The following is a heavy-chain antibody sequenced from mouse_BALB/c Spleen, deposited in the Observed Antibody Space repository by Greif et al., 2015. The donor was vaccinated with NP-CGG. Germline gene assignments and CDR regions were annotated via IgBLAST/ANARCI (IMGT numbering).Heavy chain of an antibody. Sequence: EVQLQQSGPELVKPGTSGKMSCKASGYTFTSYVMHWVKQKPGQGLEWIGYINPYNDGTKYNEKFKGKATLTSDKSSSTAYMELTSLASGHSTIYYCARGKNRGSYETYFDYRGQSTTLTVTS. D-gene: IGHD1-1*02. V-gene: IGHV1-14*01. J-gene: IGHJ2*01. CDR2: INPYNDGT. CDR1: GYTFTSYV. CDR3: ARGKNRGSYETYFDY.